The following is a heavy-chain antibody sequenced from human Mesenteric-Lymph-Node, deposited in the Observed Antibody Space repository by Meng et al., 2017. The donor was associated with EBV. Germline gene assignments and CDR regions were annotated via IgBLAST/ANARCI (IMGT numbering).Heavy chain of an antibody. CDR3: ARDVWYFDS. D-gene: IGHD5/OR15-5a*01. J-gene: IGHJ4*02. V-gene: IGHV4-30-4*01. Sequence: QVEVQEPGPGMEKSSKAPASTCTGYGDSISRAGSDWSWIRQRPGKGMEWIGYIYYSGNTYYNPSLRSRVTISIDTSRNQFFLNLSSVTAADTAVSYCARDVWYFDSWGQGTLVTVSS. CDR2: IYYSGNT. CDR1: GDSISRAGSD.